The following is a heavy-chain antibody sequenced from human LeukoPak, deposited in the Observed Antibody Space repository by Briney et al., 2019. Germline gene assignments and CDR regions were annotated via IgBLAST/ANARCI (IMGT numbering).Heavy chain of an antibody. CDR3: AKVAGDRMDY. Sequence: ASVKVSCRASGHSFGTYGFCWVRQAPGQGLEWMGWTSANNGKTTYAQKFQGRVTLTADTSTSTAYMELTSLRPADTAVYFCAKVAGDRMDYWGQGTLVTVSS. CDR2: TSANNGKT. D-gene: IGHD6-13*01. CDR1: GHSFGTYG. J-gene: IGHJ4*02. V-gene: IGHV1-18*01.